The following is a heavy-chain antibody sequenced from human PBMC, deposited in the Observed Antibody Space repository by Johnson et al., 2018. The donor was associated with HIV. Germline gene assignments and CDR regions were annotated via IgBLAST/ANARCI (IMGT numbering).Heavy chain of an antibody. V-gene: IGHV3-11*01. J-gene: IGHJ3*02. CDR3: ARGRIAARPHAFDI. D-gene: IGHD6-6*01. Sequence: QVQLVESGGGVVQPGRSLRLSCAASGFTFSDYYMSWIRQAPGKGLEWFSYISSSGSIIYSADSMPGRFTISRDNAKNSLYLQMNSLRAEDTALYYCARGRIAARPHAFDIWGQGTMVTVSS. CDR1: GFTFSDYY. CDR2: ISSSGSII.